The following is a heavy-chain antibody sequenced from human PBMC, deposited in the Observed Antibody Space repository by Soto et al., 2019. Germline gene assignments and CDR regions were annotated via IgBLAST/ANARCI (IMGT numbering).Heavy chain of an antibody. Sequence: QVQLQESGPGLVKPSETLSLTCTVSGGFLSRSYWSWIRQSPGKGLEWIGYIYESGSTSYNTSLKSRVAVSIDMSKNHFSLTLRSVTAADTAVYYCVRHLPVPMAVGSFDIWGRGTLITVSS. CDR3: VRHLPVPMAVGSFDI. CDR1: GGFLSRSY. V-gene: IGHV4-59*08. D-gene: IGHD2-8*01. CDR2: IYESGST. J-gene: IGHJ3*02.